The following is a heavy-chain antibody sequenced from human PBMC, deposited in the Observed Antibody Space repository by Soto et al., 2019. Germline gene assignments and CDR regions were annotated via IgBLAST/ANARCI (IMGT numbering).Heavy chain of an antibody. CDR3: ARVYGYFYYYYMDI. CDR1: GGSFSGSY. J-gene: IGHJ6*03. D-gene: IGHD3-16*01. CDR2: INPSAET. V-gene: IGHV4-34*01. Sequence: QVQLQQWGAGLLKPSETLSLTCAVYGGSFSGSYWSWIRQSPGKGLEWIGEINPSAETNYNPSLKSRVTISIDTSENQFSLNLRSVTAADTAVYYCARVYGYFYYYYMDIWGKGTTVTVSS.